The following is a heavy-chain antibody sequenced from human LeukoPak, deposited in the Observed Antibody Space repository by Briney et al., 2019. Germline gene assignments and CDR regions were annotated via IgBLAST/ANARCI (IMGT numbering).Heavy chain of an antibody. V-gene: IGHV4-34*01. CDR3: ARAGLNGDVDY. J-gene: IGHJ4*02. CDR2: INHSGST. D-gene: IGHD4-17*01. CDR1: GGSFSGYY. Sequence: SETLSLTRAVYGGSFSGYYWSWIRQPPGKGLEWIGEINHSGSTNYNPSLKSRVTISVDTSKNQFSLKLSSVTAADTAVYYCARAGLNGDVDYWGQGTLVTVSS.